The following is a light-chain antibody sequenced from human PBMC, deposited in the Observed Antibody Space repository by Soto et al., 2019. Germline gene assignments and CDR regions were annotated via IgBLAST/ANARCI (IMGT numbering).Light chain of an antibody. J-gene: IGKJ5*01. CDR3: QQYYSIPTIT. V-gene: IGKV4-1*01. Sequence: DIQMTQSPSSLSASVGDTVTITCRASQSITNYLTWYQQKPGQPPKLLIYWASTRESGVPDRFSGSGSETDFTLTISSLQAEDVAIYYCQQYYSIPTITFGQGTRLEIK. CDR2: WAS. CDR1: QSITNY.